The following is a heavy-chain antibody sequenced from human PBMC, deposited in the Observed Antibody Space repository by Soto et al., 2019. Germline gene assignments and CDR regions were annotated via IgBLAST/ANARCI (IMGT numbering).Heavy chain of an antibody. CDR3: ARGRGRTMNY. CDR2: INHSGST. Sequence: QVQLQQWGAGLLKPSETLSLTCAVYGGSFSGYYWSWIRQPPGKGLEWIGEINHSGSTNYNPSLKXXVXILXDTSKNQFSLKLSSVTAADTAVYYCARGRGRTMNYWGQGTLVTVSS. CDR1: GGSFSGYY. J-gene: IGHJ4*02. V-gene: IGHV4-34*01. D-gene: IGHD3-22*01.